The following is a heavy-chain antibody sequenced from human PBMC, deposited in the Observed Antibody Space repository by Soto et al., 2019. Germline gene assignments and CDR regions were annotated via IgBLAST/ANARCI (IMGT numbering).Heavy chain of an antibody. J-gene: IGHJ4*02. D-gene: IGHD4-17*01. V-gene: IGHV3-30*03. CDR2: ISYDGHNN. CDR1: GFTFSSYG. Sequence: GGSLRLSCAASGFTFSSYGMHWVRQAPGKGLEWVAFISYDGHNNYYADSVKGRFTISRDNSKSTKFLYMSGMRADDTAVYYYARDYISAVTFFFDYWGRGALVTVSS. CDR3: ARDYISAVTFFFDY.